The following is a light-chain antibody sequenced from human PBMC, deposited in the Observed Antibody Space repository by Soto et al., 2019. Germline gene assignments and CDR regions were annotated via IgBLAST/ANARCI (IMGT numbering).Light chain of an antibody. J-gene: IGKJ2*01. Sequence: DIQLTQSPSFLSASVGDRVTISCRASQGISSFLAWYQQTPGKAPKLLIYASSTLQSGVPSRFSGNGSGTDFTLTISGLQPEDFATYYFQHLHRYPPAFGQGTKLEIK. V-gene: IGKV1-9*01. CDR2: ASS. CDR3: QHLHRYPPA. CDR1: QGISSF.